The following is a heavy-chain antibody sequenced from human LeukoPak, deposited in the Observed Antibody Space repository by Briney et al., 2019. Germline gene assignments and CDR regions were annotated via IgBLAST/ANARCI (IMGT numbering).Heavy chain of an antibody. Sequence: ASVKVSCKASGYTFTSYGISWVRQAPGQGLEWMGLISAYNGNTNYAQKLQGRVTMTTDTSTSTAYMELRSLRSDDTAVYYCARDGPYYDFWSGLKQGNDYWGQGTLVTVSS. J-gene: IGHJ4*02. CDR1: GYTFTSYG. V-gene: IGHV1-18*01. CDR2: ISAYNGNT. D-gene: IGHD3-3*01. CDR3: ARDGPYYDFWSGLKQGNDY.